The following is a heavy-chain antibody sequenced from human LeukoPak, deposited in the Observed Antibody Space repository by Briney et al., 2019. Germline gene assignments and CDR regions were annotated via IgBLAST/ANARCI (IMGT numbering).Heavy chain of an antibody. Sequence: GASVKVSCKVSGYTLTELSMHWVRQAPGKGLEWMGGFDPEDGETIYAQKFQGRVTMTEDTSTDTAYMELSSLRPEDTAVYYCATSGGATVVTPAYYWGQGTLVTVSS. J-gene: IGHJ4*02. CDR2: FDPEDGET. CDR3: ATSGGATVVTPAYY. V-gene: IGHV1-24*01. CDR1: GYTLTELS. D-gene: IGHD4-23*01.